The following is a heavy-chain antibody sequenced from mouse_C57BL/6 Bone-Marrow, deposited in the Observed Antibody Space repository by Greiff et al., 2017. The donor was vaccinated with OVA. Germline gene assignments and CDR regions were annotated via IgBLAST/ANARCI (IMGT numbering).Heavy chain of an antibody. V-gene: IGHV2-9-1*01. CDR3: ARKTAQAKGNYFDY. Sequence: VMLVESGPGLVAPSQSLSITCTVSGFSLTSYAISWVRQPPGKGLEWLGVIWTGGGTNYNSALKSRLSISKDNSKSQVFLKMNSLQTDDTARYYCARKTAQAKGNYFDYWGQGTTLTVSS. CDR1: GFSLTSYA. D-gene: IGHD3-2*02. J-gene: IGHJ2*01. CDR2: IWTGGGT.